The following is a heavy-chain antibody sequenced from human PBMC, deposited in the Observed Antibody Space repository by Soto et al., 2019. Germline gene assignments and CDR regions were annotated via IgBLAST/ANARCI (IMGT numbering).Heavy chain of an antibody. CDR3: ARQYYDVLAGYPSFDL. D-gene: IGHD3-9*01. J-gene: IGHJ2*01. V-gene: IGHV1-2*02. CDR1: GYTFTDYY. Sequence: QVQLVQSGAEVKKPGASVKVSCKASGYTFTDYYMHWVRQAPGQGLEGMGWINPDSGATNYAQKFQGRVAMTRDTSIITAYMELSRLRSDDTAVYYCARQYYDVLAGYPSFDLWGRGTLVTVSS. CDR2: INPDSGAT.